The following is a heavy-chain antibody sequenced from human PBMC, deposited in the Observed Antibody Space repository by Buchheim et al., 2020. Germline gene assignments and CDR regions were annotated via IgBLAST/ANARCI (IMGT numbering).Heavy chain of an antibody. CDR3: ARGYYDSSGSQYYFDY. J-gene: IGHJ4*02. V-gene: IGHV3-7*01. Sequence: EVQLVESGGGLVQPGGSLRLSCVASGFTFSSYWMSWVRQAPGKGLQWVANIKQDGSDKNYGDSVKGRFTISRDNAKKSLYVQMNSLRAEDTAVYYCARGYYDSSGSQYYFDYWGQGT. D-gene: IGHD3-22*01. CDR2: IKQDGSDK. CDR1: GFTFSSYW.